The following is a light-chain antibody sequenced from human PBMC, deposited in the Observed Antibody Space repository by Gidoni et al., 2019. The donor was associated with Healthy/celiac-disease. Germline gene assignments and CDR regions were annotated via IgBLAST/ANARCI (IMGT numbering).Light chain of an antibody. V-gene: IGKV3-20*01. Sequence: EIVLTQSPGTLSLSPGDRATLSCRASQSVSSSYLAWYQQKPGQAPRLLIYGASSRATGIQDRFSGSGSGTDFTLTISRLEPEDFAVYYCQQYGSSPPWTFGQGTKVEIK. J-gene: IGKJ1*01. CDR3: QQYGSSPPWT. CDR1: QSVSSSY. CDR2: GAS.